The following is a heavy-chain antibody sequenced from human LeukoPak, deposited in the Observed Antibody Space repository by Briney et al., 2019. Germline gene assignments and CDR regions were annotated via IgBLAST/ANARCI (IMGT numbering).Heavy chain of an antibody. Sequence: SETLSLTCAVSGYSISSGYYWGWIRQPPGNGLEWIGSIYHSGSTYYNPSLKSRVTISVDTSKNQFSLKLSSVTAADTAVYYCARLCCSSTSCFDYWGQGTLVTVSS. V-gene: IGHV4-38-2*01. D-gene: IGHD2-2*01. CDR2: IYHSGST. J-gene: IGHJ4*02. CDR3: ARLCCSSTSCFDY. CDR1: GYSISSGYY.